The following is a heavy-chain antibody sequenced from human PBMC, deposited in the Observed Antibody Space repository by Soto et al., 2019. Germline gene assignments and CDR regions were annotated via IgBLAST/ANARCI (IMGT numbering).Heavy chain of an antibody. CDR2: ISGSGGST. Sequence: EVQLLESGGGLVQPGGSLRLSCAASGFTFSSYAMSWVRQAPGKGLEWVSAISGSGGSTYYADSVKGRFTISRDNSKNTLYLQMNSLRAEDTAVYYCATDVNYYGSGSYYTPFVYWGQGTLVTVSS. CDR3: ATDVNYYGSGSYYTPFVY. J-gene: IGHJ4*02. CDR1: GFTFSSYA. D-gene: IGHD3-10*01. V-gene: IGHV3-23*01.